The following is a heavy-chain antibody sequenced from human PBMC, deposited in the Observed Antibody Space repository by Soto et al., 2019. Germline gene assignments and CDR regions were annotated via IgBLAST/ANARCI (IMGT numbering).Heavy chain of an antibody. CDR2: IYSGGST. CDR3: ARSPVGATYFDY. J-gene: IGHJ4*02. D-gene: IGHD1-26*01. Sequence: EVQLVESGGGLIQPGGSLRLSCAASGITVSSNYMSWVRQAPGKGLEWVSVIYSGGSTYYADSVKGRFTIYRDNSKNTLYLQMNSLTAEDTAVYYCARSPVGATYFDYWGQRILVNVSS. V-gene: IGHV3-53*01. CDR1: GITVSSNY.